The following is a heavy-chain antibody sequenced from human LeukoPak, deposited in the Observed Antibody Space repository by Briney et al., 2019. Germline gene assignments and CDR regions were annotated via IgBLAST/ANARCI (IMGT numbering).Heavy chain of an antibody. V-gene: IGHV1-69*05. CDR3: AREVGIRGHFDY. CDR1: GGTFSSYA. CDR2: IIPIFGTA. D-gene: IGHD1-26*01. Sequence: SVEVSCKASGGTFSSYAISWVRQAPGQGLEWMGGIIPIFGTANYAQKFQGRVTMTRDTSTSTVYMELSSLRSEDTAVYYCAREVGIRGHFDYWGRGTPVTVSS. J-gene: IGHJ4*02.